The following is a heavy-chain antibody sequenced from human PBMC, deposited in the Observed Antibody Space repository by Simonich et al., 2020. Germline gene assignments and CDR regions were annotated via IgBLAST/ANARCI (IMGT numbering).Heavy chain of an antibody. CDR1: GFTFSSYS. CDR3: ARDTSYYGSGSYYFDY. J-gene: IGHJ4*02. Sequence: EVQLVESGGGLVKPGGSLRLSCAASGFTFSSYSMNWVRQAPGKGLEWVPSIGSSSSDIYYADSVKGRFTISRDNAKNSLYLQMNSLRAEDTAVYYCARDTSYYGSGSYYFDYWGQGTLVTVSS. V-gene: IGHV3-21*01. CDR2: IGSSSSDI. D-gene: IGHD3-10*01.